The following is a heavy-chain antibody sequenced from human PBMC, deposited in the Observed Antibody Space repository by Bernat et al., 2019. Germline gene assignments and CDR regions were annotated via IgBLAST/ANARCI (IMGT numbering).Heavy chain of an antibody. D-gene: IGHD6-19*01. Sequence: EVQLLESGGGLVQPGGSLRLSCAASGFTFSSYAMSWVRQAPGKELEWVSAISGSGGCNCSEDSGKGRFPPVRGTSKNSLYMPMTSLRREGTDVYYCAKDSIQRWLVFSLRRGYYYGIDVWGQGTMVTVSS. J-gene: IGHJ6*02. CDR3: AKDSIQRWLVFSLRRGYYYGIDV. CDR1: GFTFSSYA. V-gene: IGHV3-23*01. CDR2: ISGSGGCN.